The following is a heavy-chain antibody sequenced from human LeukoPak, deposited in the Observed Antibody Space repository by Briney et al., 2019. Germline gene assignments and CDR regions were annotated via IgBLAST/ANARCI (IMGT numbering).Heavy chain of an antibody. V-gene: IGHV4-38-2*02. CDR3: ARGSSGYSDY. CDR1: GYSISGGYY. J-gene: IGHJ4*02. CDR2: IYHSGST. D-gene: IGHD3-22*01. Sequence: KSSETLSLTCTVSGYSISGGYYWGWIRQPPGKGLEWIGSIYHSGSTYYNPSLKSRVTISVDTSKNQFSLKLSSVTAADTAVYYCARGSSGYSDYWGQGTLVTVSS.